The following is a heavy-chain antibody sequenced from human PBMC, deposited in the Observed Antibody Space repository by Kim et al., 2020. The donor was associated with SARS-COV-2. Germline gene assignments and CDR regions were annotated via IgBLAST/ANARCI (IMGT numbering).Heavy chain of an antibody. CDR3: AKGGRAGGVTN. J-gene: IGHJ4*02. CDR1: GFTFSSYG. V-gene: IGHV3-30*18. Sequence: GGSLRLSCAASGFTFSSYGMHWVRQAPGKGLEWVAVISYDGSNKYYADSVKGRFTISRDNSKNTLYLQMNSLRAEDTAVYYCAKGGRAGGVTNWGQGTLV. CDR2: ISYDGSNK. D-gene: IGHD4-17*01.